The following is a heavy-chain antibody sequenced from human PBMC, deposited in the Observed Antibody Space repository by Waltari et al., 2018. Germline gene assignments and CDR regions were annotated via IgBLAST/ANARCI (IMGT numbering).Heavy chain of an antibody. J-gene: IGHJ4*02. D-gene: IGHD6-13*01. Sequence: QVQLQESGPGLVKPSQTLSLTCTVSGGSISSGSYYWSWIRQPAGKGLEWIGRIYTSGSPNYNPSLKRRVTISVDTSKNQFSLKLSSVTAADTAVYYCASTGYSSSWTVDYWGQGTLVTVSS. V-gene: IGHV4-61*02. CDR2: IYTSGSP. CDR1: GGSISSGSYY. CDR3: ASTGYSSSWTVDY.